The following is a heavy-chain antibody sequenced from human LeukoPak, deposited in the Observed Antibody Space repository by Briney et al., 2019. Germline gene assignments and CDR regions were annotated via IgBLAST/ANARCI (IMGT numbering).Heavy chain of an antibody. CDR1: SVSIYSSSYY. Sequence: SETLSLTCTVSSVSIYSSSYYWGWIRQPPGKGLEWIGSIYYSGSTYYNPSLKSRVTISVDTSKNQFSLKLSSVTAAGTAVYYCARVIDYYDSSGFDYWGQGTLVTVSS. CDR2: IYYSGST. V-gene: IGHV4-39*01. D-gene: IGHD3-22*01. CDR3: ARVIDYYDSSGFDY. J-gene: IGHJ4*02.